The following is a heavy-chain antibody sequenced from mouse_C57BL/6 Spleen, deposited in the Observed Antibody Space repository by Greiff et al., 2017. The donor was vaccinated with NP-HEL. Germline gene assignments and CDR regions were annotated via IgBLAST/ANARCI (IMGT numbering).Heavy chain of an antibody. CDR3: ARDGSSYDWYFCV. J-gene: IGHJ1*03. V-gene: IGHV1-64*01. Sequence: VKLQQPGAELVKPGASVKLSCKASGYTFTSYWMHWVKQRPGQGLEWIGMIHPNSGSTNYNEKFKSKATLTVDKSSSTAYMQLSSLTSEDSAVYYCARDGSSYDWYFCVWGTGTTVTVSS. D-gene: IGHD1-1*01. CDR2: IHPNSGST. CDR1: GYTFTSYW.